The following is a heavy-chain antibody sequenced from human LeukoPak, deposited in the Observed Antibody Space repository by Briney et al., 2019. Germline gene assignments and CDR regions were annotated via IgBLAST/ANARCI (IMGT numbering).Heavy chain of an antibody. V-gene: IGHV3-7*01. Sequence: PGGSLRLSCTASGFTFSSYWMSWVRQAPGKGLEWVANIKEDGSEKYYVDSVKGRFTISRDNAKNSLYLQMNSLRAEDTAVYYCAKAAVYSSSWTPFDDWGQGTLVTVSS. D-gene: IGHD6-13*01. CDR3: AKAAVYSSSWTPFDD. CDR2: IKEDGSEK. CDR1: GFTFSSYW. J-gene: IGHJ4*02.